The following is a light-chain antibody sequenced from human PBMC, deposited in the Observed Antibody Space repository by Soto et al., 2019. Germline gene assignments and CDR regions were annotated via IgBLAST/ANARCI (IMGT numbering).Light chain of an antibody. CDR3: QHLIRYPWT. J-gene: IGKJ1*01. CDR2: DAS. CDR1: QSISTW. Sequence: QMTQSPSTLSASVGDRVTIPCRASQSISTWLAWYQQKPGKAPKLLIYDASTLESGVPSRFSGSGSGTEFTLTIGSLVRNEFTRVFCQHLIRYPWTFGQGTKV. V-gene: IGKV1-5*01.